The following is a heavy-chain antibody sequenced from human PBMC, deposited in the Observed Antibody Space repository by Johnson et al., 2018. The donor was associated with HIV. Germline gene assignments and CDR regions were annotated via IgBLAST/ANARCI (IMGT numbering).Heavy chain of an antibody. Sequence: QVQLVESGGGLVQPGGSLKIYCAVSEFTFSDYAMHWVRLAPGKGLQWVGVISYVGNKKYYADSVSGRFTISRDISKNTLYLQMDSLRPDDTALYYCARGRKDIGAADGLDNDAFDMWGQGTLVTISS. CDR1: EFTFSDYA. CDR2: ISYVGNKK. J-gene: IGHJ3*02. CDR3: ARGRKDIGAADGLDNDAFDM. D-gene: IGHD6-13*01. V-gene: IGHV3-30*04.